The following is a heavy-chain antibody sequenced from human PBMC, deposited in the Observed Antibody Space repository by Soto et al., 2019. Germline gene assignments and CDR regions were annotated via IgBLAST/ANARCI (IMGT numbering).Heavy chain of an antibody. V-gene: IGHV3-74*01. CDR1: GFAFSSYR. CDR3: ARVPSTVTTPGMDV. CDR2: INHDGSTT. J-gene: IGHJ6*02. Sequence: GGALRRSCAASGFAFSSYRINSVGQAPGEGLMWVSRINHDGSTTSYADSVKGRFTISRDNAKNTLYLQMNSLRVEDTAVYYCARVPSTVTTPGMDVWGQGTTFTVSS. D-gene: IGHD4-4*01.